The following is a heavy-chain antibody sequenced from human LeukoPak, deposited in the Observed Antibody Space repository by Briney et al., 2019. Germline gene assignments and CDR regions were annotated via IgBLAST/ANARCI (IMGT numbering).Heavy chain of an antibody. V-gene: IGHV3-53*01. CDR1: GFTVSSNY. CDR2: IYSGGST. D-gene: IGHD6-19*01. CDR3: AKMGGGSSGWYVY. Sequence: GGSLRLSCAASGFTVSSNYMSWVRQAPGKGLEWVSVIYSGGSTYYADSVKGRFTISRDNSKNTLYLQMNSLRAEDTAVYYCAKMGGGSSGWYVYWGQGTLVTVSS. J-gene: IGHJ4*02.